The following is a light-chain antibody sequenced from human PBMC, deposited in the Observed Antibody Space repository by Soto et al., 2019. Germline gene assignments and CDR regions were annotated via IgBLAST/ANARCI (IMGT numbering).Light chain of an antibody. CDR1: QSLGGN. Sequence: EIVLTQSLGTLSLSPGERATLSCRASQSLGGNLAWYQQKPGQGPRLLIFRASSRATGVPARFSASGSGTEFTLTISGLQSEDFAIYYCQQRSNWPKTFGQGTKVDI. CDR2: RAS. V-gene: IGKV3-15*01. J-gene: IGKJ1*01. CDR3: QQRSNWPKT.